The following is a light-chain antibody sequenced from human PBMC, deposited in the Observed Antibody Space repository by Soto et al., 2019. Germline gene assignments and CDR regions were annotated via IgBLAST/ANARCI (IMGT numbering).Light chain of an antibody. CDR3: QQYGSSPIT. CDR1: QSVASSL. V-gene: IGKV3-20*01. J-gene: IGKJ5*01. Sequence: EVVLTQSPGTLSLSPGERATLSCRASQSVASSLLAWYQQKPGQAPRLLIYGASSRATGSPDRFSGSGSGTDFTLTISGLDPEDFAVYYCQQYGSSPITFGQGTRLEIK. CDR2: GAS.